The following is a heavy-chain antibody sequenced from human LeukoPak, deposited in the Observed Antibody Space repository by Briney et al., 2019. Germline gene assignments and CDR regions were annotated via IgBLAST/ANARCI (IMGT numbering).Heavy chain of an antibody. Sequence: SETLSLTCAVSGASINSGAYYWSWLRQPPGKGLEWIGYIFYSGSTSYNPSLKSRLTLSVDTSKNQFSLKLSSVTAADTAVYYCARYGGCSGGTCYAWFDPWGQGTLVTVSS. D-gene: IGHD2-15*01. CDR2: IFYSGST. CDR1: GASINSGAYY. V-gene: IGHV4-31*11. CDR3: ARYGGCSGGTCYAWFDP. J-gene: IGHJ5*02.